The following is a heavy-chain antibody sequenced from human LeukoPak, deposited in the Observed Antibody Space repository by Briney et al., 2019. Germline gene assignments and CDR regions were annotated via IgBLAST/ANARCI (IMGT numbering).Heavy chain of an antibody. Sequence: SATLSLTCTVSGGSISSYYWSWIRQPPGKGLEWIGYIYYSGSTNYNPSLKSRVTISVDTSKNQFSLKLSSVTAADTAVYYCARGVRTRYYDSSGYSNWFDPWGQGTLVTVSS. CDR1: GGSISSYY. J-gene: IGHJ5*02. D-gene: IGHD3-22*01. CDR2: IYYSGST. CDR3: ARGVRTRYYDSSGYSNWFDP. V-gene: IGHV4-59*01.